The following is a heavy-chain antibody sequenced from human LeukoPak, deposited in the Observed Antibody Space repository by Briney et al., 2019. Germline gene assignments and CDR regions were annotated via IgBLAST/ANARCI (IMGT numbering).Heavy chain of an antibody. J-gene: IGHJ4*02. CDR1: GFTFSRYT. CDR3: ARDGLSDDFWSGHNDS. Sequence: GGSLRLSCAASGFTFSRYTINWVRQAPGKGLEWVSSISGSSTYIYYADSVKGRFTISRDNAKNSLYLQMNSLRGEDTAVYYCARDGLSDDFWSGHNDSWGQGILVTVSS. D-gene: IGHD3-3*01. V-gene: IGHV3-21*01. CDR2: ISGSSTYI.